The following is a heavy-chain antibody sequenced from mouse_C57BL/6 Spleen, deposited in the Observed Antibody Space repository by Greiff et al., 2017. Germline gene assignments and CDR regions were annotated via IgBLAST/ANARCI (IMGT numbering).Heavy chain of an antibody. J-gene: IGHJ1*03. V-gene: IGHV14-3*01. D-gene: IGHD2-4*01. CDR2: IDPANGNT. Sequence: EVKLQESVAELVRPGASVKLSCTASGFNIKNTYMHWVKQSPEQGLEWIGRIDPANGNTKYAPKFQGKATITADTSSNTAYLQLSSLTSEDTAIYYCARSDYDRWYFDVWGTGTTVTVSS. CDR3: ARSDYDRWYFDV. CDR1: GFNIKNTY.